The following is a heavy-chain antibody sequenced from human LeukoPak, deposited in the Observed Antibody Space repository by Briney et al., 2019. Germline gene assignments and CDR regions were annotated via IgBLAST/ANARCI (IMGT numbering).Heavy chain of an antibody. Sequence: ASVKVSCKASGYTFTGYDINWVRQATGQGLEWMGWMNPNSGNTGYAQKFQGRVTMTRNTSISTAYMELSSLRSEDTAVYYCARVGPRYYYDRTKGYYGMDVWGQGTTVTVSS. V-gene: IGHV1-8*01. CDR1: GYTFTGYD. CDR3: ARVGPRYYYDRTKGYYGMDV. CDR2: MNPNSGNT. D-gene: IGHD3-22*01. J-gene: IGHJ6*02.